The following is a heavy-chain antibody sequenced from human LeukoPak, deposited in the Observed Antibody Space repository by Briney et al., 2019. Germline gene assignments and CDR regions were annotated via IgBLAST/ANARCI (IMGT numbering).Heavy chain of an antibody. J-gene: IGHJ3*02. CDR1: GYTFTSYD. CDR3: ARSGSYPTDAFDI. V-gene: IGHV1-8*03. D-gene: IGHD1-26*01. CDR2: MNPNSGNT. Sequence: GASVKVSCEASGYTFTSYDINWVRQATGQGLEWMGWMNPNSGNTGYAQKFQGRVTITRNTSISTAYMELSSLRSEDTAVYYCARSGSYPTDAFDIWGQGTMVTVSS.